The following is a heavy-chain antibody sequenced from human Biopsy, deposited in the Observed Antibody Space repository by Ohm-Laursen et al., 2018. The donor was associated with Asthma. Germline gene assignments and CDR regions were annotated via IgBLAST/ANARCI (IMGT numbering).Heavy chain of an antibody. CDR3: ARATSTWSQSGPHFFDH. V-gene: IGHV4-59*01. CDR1: PGSINDYY. D-gene: IGHD6-13*01. Sequence: SETLSPTCTVSPGSINDYYWNWIRQFPGKGLEWIGYVHSSGSTRSNPSLKSRVTVSVDTSVDQVSLKLSSVSAADTAIYYCARATSTWSQSGPHFFDHWGPGTLVTVSS. J-gene: IGHJ5*02. CDR2: VHSSGST.